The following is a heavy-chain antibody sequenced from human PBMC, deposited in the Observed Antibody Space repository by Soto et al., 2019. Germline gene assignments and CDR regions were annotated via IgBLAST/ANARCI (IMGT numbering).Heavy chain of an antibody. V-gene: IGHV1-3*01. J-gene: IGHJ4*02. D-gene: IGHD4-17*01. Sequence: AAVKVSCKASGCTFSSYAISWVRQAPGQRLEWMGWINAGNGNTKYSQKFQGRVTITRDTSASTAYMELSSLRSEDTAVYYCATDGTTAFDYWGQGTLVTVSS. CDR3: ATDGTTAFDY. CDR2: INAGNGNT. CDR1: GCTFSSYA.